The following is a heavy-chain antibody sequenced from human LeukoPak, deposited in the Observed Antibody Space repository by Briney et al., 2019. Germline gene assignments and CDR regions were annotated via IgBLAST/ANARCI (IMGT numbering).Heavy chain of an antibody. CDR1: GFTFSSYA. CDR3: AKIEGSLWFGELFTY. D-gene: IGHD3-10*01. Sequence: GGSLRLSCAASGFTFSSYAMSWVRQAPGKGLEWVSGISGSDGTTYYADSVKGRFTISRDNSKNTLYLQMNGLRAEDTAVYYCAKIEGSLWFGELFTYWGQGTLVTVSS. CDR2: ISGSDGTT. J-gene: IGHJ4*02. V-gene: IGHV3-23*01.